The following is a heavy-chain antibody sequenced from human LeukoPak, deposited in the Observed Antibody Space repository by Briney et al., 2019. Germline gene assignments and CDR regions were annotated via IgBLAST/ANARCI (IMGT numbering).Heavy chain of an antibody. CDR3: ATYTQYFGAPGGADY. CDR2: INKDGSEK. J-gene: IGHJ4*02. D-gene: IGHD2-8*02. Sequence: GGSLRLSRAVSRFTFSDYWMRWVRQAPGKGLEWVAAINKDGSEKQYVGSVKGRFTISRDNAKNSVYPQMTSLGAEDTAVYYCATYTQYFGAPGGADYWGLGTLVTVSS. CDR1: RFTFSDYW. V-gene: IGHV3-7*01.